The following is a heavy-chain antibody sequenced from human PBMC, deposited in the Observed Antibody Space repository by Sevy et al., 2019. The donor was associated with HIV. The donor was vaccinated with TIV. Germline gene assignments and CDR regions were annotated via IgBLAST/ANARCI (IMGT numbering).Heavy chain of an antibody. J-gene: IGHJ4*02. V-gene: IGHV1-2*02. Sequence: ASVKVSCKTSGYTFSGYYMHWVRQAPGQGPEWMGWINPNNGGTMYEEKFQGRVTMTGDTSISTGYLELSRLTFDDTAVYYCARSSWNFPAYRGQGTLVTVSS. CDR3: ARSSWNFPAY. CDR2: INPNNGGT. CDR1: GYTFSGYY. D-gene: IGHD1-7*01.